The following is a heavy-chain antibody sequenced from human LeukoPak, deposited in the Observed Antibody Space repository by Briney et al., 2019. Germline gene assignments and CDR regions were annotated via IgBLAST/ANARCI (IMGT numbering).Heavy chain of an antibody. J-gene: IGHJ4*02. V-gene: IGHV3-21*01. CDR3: ARDLIVATGNDY. Sequence: GGSLRLSCAASGFTFSDYNMNWVRQAPGKGLEWVSSISSSSTYIYYADSVKGRFTISRDDAKNSLYLQMNSLRADDTAVYYCARDLIVATGNDYGGQGTLVTVSS. CDR2: ISSSSTYI. CDR1: GFTFSDYN. D-gene: IGHD5-12*01.